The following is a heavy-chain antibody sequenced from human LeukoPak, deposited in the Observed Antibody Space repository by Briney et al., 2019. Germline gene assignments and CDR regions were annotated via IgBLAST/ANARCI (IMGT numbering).Heavy chain of an antibody. Sequence: GGSLRLSCAASGFTFSSYSMNWVRQAPGKGLEWVSSFSSSSSYIYYADSVKGRFTISRDNAKNSLYLQMNSLRAEDTAVYYCARDRAPGYSYPLDYWGQGTLVTVSS. V-gene: IGHV3-21*01. D-gene: IGHD3-22*01. CDR3: ARDRAPGYSYPLDY. J-gene: IGHJ4*02. CDR2: FSSSSSYI. CDR1: GFTFSSYS.